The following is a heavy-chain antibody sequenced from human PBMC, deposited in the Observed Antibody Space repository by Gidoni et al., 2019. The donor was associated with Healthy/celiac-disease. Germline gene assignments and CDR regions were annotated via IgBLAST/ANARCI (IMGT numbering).Heavy chain of an antibody. CDR1: GGTFSSYA. CDR3: ARVAAAGTGSYYGMDV. J-gene: IGHJ6*02. D-gene: IGHD6-13*01. CDR2: IIPIFGTA. V-gene: IGHV1-69*06. Sequence: KKPGSSVKVSCKASGGTFSSYAISWVRQAPGQGLEWMGGIIPIFGTANYAQKFQGRVTITADKSTSTAYMELSSLRSEDTAVYYCARVAAAGTGSYYGMDVWGQGTTVTVSS.